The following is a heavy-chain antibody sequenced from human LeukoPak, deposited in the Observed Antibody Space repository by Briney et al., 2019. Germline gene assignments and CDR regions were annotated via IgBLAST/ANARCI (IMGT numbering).Heavy chain of an antibody. D-gene: IGHD5-18*01. V-gene: IGHV5-51*01. CDR3: ARLAAMVLNWFDP. J-gene: IGHJ5*02. CDR1: GYRFTNYW. CDR2: IYPGDSDT. Sequence: GESRQISCKGSGYRFTNYWIAWVRQMPGKGLEWMGIIYPGDSDTRYSPSFQGQVTISADKSINTAYLQWSSLKASDTAMYYCARLAAMVLNWFDPWGQGTLVTVSS.